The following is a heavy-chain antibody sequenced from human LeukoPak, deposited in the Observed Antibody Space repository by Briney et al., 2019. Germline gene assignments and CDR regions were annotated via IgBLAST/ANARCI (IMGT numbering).Heavy chain of an antibody. CDR2: INPDGSIR. CDR1: GLTFSTYW. V-gene: IGHV3-74*03. Sequence: GSLRLSCAASGLTFSTYWMHWVRQAPGKGLAWVARINPDGSIRTHANSVQGRVTISRDTAKDTLFLQMNSLRAEDTAVYYCAREARVGGALQYWGQGTPVTVSS. J-gene: IGHJ4*02. CDR3: AREARVGGALQY. D-gene: IGHD1-26*01.